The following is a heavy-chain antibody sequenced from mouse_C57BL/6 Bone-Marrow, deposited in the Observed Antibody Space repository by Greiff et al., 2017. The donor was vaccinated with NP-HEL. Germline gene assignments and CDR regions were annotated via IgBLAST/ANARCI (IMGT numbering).Heavy chain of an antibody. CDR3: SSPIYYGNYVYAMDY. CDR1: GYTFTSYG. CDR2: IYPRSGNT. J-gene: IGHJ4*01. D-gene: IGHD2-1*01. Sequence: VQLQESGAELARPGASVKLSCKASGYTFTSYGIRWVKQRTGQGLEWIGEIYPRSGNTYYNEKFKGKATMTADKSSSTAYMVLRSLTSEDSAVYSCSSPIYYGNYVYAMDYWGQGTSVTVSS. V-gene: IGHV1-81*01.